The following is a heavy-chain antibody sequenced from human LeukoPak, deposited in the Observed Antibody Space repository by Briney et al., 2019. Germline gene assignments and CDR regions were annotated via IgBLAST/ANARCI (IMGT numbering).Heavy chain of an antibody. Sequence: PSQSLSLTCTVSAGSTSSTIYCWGWIREPRGRGLEWIGRIYSSGTTYYHPSLKSRVTISVDTSKNQFSLQLSSVTADDTAVYYCARHFSNNYYSMDIWGKGTTVTVSS. D-gene: IGHD3-3*02. CDR1: AGSTSSTIYC. V-gene: IGHV4-39*01. CDR3: ARHFSNNYYSMDI. J-gene: IGHJ6*03. CDR2: IYSSGTT.